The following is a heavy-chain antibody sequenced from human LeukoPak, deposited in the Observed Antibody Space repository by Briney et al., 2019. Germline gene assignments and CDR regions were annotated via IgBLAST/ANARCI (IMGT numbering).Heavy chain of an antibody. J-gene: IGHJ4*02. CDR1: GGSISSGGYS. Sequence: PSETLSLTCAVSGGSISSGGYSWSWIRQPPGKGLEWIGYIYHSGSTYYNPSLKSRVTISVDRSKNQFSLQLSSVTAADTAVYYCVRDRELNYWGQGTLVTVSS. V-gene: IGHV4-30-2*02. D-gene: IGHD1-7*01. CDR2: IYHSGST. CDR3: VRDRELNY.